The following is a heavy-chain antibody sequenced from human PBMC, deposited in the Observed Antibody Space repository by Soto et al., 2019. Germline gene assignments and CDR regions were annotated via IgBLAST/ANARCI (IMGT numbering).Heavy chain of an antibody. CDR3: ARDSSGCISTSCWFDP. V-gene: IGHV1-69*05. CDR2: IIPIFGTA. J-gene: IGHJ5*02. Sequence: QVQLVQSGAEVKKPGSSVKVSCKASGGTFSSYAISWVRQAPGQGLEWVGGIIPIFGTANYAQKFQGRVTITXXEXTXXADRELSSLRSEDTAVYYCARDSSGCISTSCWFDPWGQGTLVTVSS. D-gene: IGHD2-2*01. CDR1: GGTFSSYA.